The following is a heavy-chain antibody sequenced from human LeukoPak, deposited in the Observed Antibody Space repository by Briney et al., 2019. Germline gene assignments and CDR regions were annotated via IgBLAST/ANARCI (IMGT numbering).Heavy chain of an antibody. CDR2: ISSSGGST. V-gene: IGHV3-23*01. CDR1: GLIYSSYA. J-gene: IGHJ4*02. Sequence: PGGSLRLSCAACGLIYSSYAISWVSQPPARGLEWVSAISSSGGSTYYAEPVKGRFTISRDNSKNRLYMQMNSMRAEDTAVYYWAKEDTAMVTVDYWGQGTLVTVSS. D-gene: IGHD5-18*01. CDR3: AKEDTAMVTVDY.